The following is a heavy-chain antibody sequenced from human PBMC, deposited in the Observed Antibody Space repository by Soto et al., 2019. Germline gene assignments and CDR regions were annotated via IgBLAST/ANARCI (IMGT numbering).Heavy chain of an antibody. Sequence: GGSLGLSCAASGFTVSSNYMSWVRQAPGKGLEWVSVIYSGGSTYYADSVKGRFTISRDNSKNTLYLQMNSLRAEDTAVYYCARDGKTMSLVRPNYYYYGMDVWGQGTTVTVSS. D-gene: IGHD3-10*02. V-gene: IGHV3-66*01. CDR3: ARDGKTMSLVRPNYYYYGMDV. J-gene: IGHJ6*02. CDR2: IYSGGST. CDR1: GFTVSSNY.